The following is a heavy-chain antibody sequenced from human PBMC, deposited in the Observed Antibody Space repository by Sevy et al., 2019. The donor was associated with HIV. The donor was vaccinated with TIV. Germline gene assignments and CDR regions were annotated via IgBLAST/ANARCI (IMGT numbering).Heavy chain of an antibody. CDR3: AKDPANWGYLFDY. Sequence: GGSLRLSCAASGFTFSSYAMSWVRQAPGKGLEWVSAISGSGGSTYYADSVKGRFTISRDNYKNTLYLQMNSLRAEDTAVYYCAKDPANWGYLFDYWGQGTLVTVSS. CDR2: ISGSGGST. CDR1: GFTFSSYA. J-gene: IGHJ4*02. V-gene: IGHV3-23*01. D-gene: IGHD7-27*01.